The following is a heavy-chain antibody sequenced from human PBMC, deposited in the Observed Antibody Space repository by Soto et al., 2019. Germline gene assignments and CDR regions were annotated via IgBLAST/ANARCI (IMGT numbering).Heavy chain of an antibody. CDR1: GGSISSFNL. CDR2: IFHSGSP. D-gene: IGHD3-10*01. V-gene: IGHV4-4*02. CDR3: ARGVGILIPATMVYYYYGMDV. J-gene: IGHJ6*02. Sequence: SETLSLTCAVSGGSISSFNLWSWFRQPPGKGLEWIGDIFHSGSPNYNPSLKSRVTISVDKSKNQFSLNLRSVTAADTAVYYCARGVGILIPATMVYYYYGMDVWGQGTTVTVSS.